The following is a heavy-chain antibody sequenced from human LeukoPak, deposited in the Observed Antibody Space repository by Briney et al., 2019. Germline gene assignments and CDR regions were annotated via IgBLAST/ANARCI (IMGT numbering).Heavy chain of an antibody. CDR3: ARPNITSYYDSRGYDAFDV. CDR1: GYSFTSYW. J-gene: IGHJ3*01. D-gene: IGHD3-22*01. Sequence: GESLKISCKGSGYSFTSYWIGWVRQMPGKGLEWMGIIYPGDPDTRYSPSFQGQVTISADKSISTAYLQWSSLKASDTAMYYCARPNITSYYDSRGYDAFDVWGQGTMVIVSS. CDR2: IYPGDPDT. V-gene: IGHV5-51*01.